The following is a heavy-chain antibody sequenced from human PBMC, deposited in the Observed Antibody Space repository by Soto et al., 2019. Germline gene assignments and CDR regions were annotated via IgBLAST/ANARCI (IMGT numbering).Heavy chain of an antibody. CDR1: GFTFSTHS. CDR2: ISSTSDYI. J-gene: IGHJ4*02. CDR3: VRDAVAATGSMGY. V-gene: IGHV3-21*01. D-gene: IGHD1-1*01. Sequence: SLILSCAASGFTFSTHSINWVRQAPGKGLEWVSSISSTSDYIYYADSVKGRFTIPRENAKNSLFLQMDSLRAEDTAVYYCVRDAVAATGSMGYWGQGTLVTV.